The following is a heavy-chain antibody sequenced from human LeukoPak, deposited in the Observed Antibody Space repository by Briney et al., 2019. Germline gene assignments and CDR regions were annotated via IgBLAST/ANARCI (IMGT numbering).Heavy chain of an antibody. CDR1: GFTFSSYG. V-gene: IGHV3-30*18. D-gene: IGHD1-26*01. J-gene: IGHJ4*02. CDR3: AKDRIVGATSFDY. CDR2: ISYDGSNK. Sequence: GRSLRLSCAASGFTFSSYGMHWVRQAPGKGLEWVAVISYDGSNKYYADTVKGRFTISRDNSKNTLYLQMNSLRAEDTAVYYCAKDRIVGATSFDYWGQGTLVTVSS.